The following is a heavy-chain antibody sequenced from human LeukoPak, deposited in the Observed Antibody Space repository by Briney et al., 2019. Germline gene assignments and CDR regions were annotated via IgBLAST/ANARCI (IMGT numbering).Heavy chain of an antibody. CDR2: ISAYNGNT. CDR1: GYTFTSYG. Sequence: APVKVSCKASGYTFTSYGISWVRQAPGQGLEWMGWISAYNGNTNHAQKLQGRVTMTTDTSTSTAYMELRSLRSDDTAVYYCARERDDILTGKKVPFDYWGQGTLVTVSS. V-gene: IGHV1-18*01. D-gene: IGHD3-9*01. CDR3: ARERDDILTGKKVPFDY. J-gene: IGHJ4*02.